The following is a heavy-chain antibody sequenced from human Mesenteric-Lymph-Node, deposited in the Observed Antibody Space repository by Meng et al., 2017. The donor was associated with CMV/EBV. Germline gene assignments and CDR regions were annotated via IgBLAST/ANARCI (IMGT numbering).Heavy chain of an antibody. CDR1: GGTCSRYA. D-gene: IGHD4-17*01. Sequence: SGGTCSRYAISWMRQAPGQGLEWMGMIDPRGGSTRYAEKIQGRVTMTRETSTSTVYMDLSSLRAEDTAVYYCARAREDGDYDALDYWGQGTLVTVSS. J-gene: IGHJ4*02. V-gene: IGHV1-46*01. CDR2: IDPRGGST. CDR3: ARAREDGDYDALDY.